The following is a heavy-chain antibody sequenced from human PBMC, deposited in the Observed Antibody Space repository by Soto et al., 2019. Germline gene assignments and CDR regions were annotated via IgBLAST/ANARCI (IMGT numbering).Heavy chain of an antibody. CDR3: ARGAGFSYASTWFDI. J-gene: IGHJ5*02. CDR1: GASVSIGTYY. Sequence: LXLTCTVFGASVSIGTYYWSWIRQGPGKGLEWVGHIYYTGSTNYNPSLNNRVTISVDTSKNHFSLQLTSVTAADTAVYYCARGAGFSYASTWFDIWGQGTLVTVSS. D-gene: IGHD5-18*01. CDR2: IYYTGST. V-gene: IGHV4-61*03.